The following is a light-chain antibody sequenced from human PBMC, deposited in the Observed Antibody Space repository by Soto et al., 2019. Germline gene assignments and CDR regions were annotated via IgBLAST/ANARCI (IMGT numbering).Light chain of an antibody. J-gene: IGKJ4*01. CDR3: QQYKSFSLT. V-gene: IGKV1-5*03. CDR1: QSIDSW. Sequence: DIQMTQSPSTLSASVGDRVTITCRASQSIDSWLAWYHQKPWKAPNLLIYKTSNLESGVPSRFSGSGSGTEFSLPISSLQPDDFATYYCQQYKSFSLTFGGGTRVEV. CDR2: KTS.